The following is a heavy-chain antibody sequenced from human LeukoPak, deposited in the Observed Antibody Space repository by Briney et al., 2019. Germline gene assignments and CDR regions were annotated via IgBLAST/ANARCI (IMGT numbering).Heavy chain of an antibody. V-gene: IGHV1-18*01. Sequence: ASVKVSCKASGYTFTSYGISWVRQAPGQGLEWMGWISAYNGNTHHAQKLQGRVTMTTDTSTSTTYMELRSLRSDDTAVYYCARDRSITMVRGVITQYYYYGMDVWGQGTTVTVSS. CDR1: GYTFTSYG. CDR2: ISAYNGNT. D-gene: IGHD3-10*01. CDR3: ARDRSITMVRGVITQYYYYGMDV. J-gene: IGHJ6*02.